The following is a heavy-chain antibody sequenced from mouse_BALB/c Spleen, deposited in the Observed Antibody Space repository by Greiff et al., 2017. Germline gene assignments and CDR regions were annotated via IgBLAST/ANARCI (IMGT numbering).Heavy chain of an antibody. D-gene: IGHD2-3*01. CDR2: ISNGGGST. Sequence: LQESGGGLVQPGGSLKLSCAASGFTFSSYTMSWVRQTPEKRLEWVAYISNGGGSTYYPDTVKGRFTISRDNAKNTLYLQMSSLKSEDTAMYYCARKDGYYGGFAYWGQGTLVTVSA. V-gene: IGHV5-12-2*01. J-gene: IGHJ3*01. CDR3: ARKDGYYGGFAY. CDR1: GFTFSSYT.